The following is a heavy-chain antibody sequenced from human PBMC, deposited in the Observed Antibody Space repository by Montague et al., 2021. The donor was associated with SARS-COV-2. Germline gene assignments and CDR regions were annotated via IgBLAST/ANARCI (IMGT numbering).Heavy chain of an antibody. J-gene: IGHJ6*02. CDR1: GFTFSSYS. CDR3: ARDQVPDYYYYYYGMDV. Sequence: FLRLSCAASGFTFSSYSMNWVRQAPGKGLEWVSSISSSSSYIYYADSVKGRFTISRDNAKNSLYLQMNSLRAEDTAVYYCARDQVPDYYYYYYGMDVWGQGTTVTVSS. CDR2: ISSSSSYI. V-gene: IGHV3-21*01.